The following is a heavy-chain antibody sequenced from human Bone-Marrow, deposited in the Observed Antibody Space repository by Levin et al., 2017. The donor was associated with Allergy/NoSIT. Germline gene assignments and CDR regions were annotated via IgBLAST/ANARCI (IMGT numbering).Heavy chain of an antibody. CDR1: GYSISNGYY. Sequence: SETLSLKCDVSGYSISNGYYWAWIRQSPGKGLEWFGSIYQSGNTIYNSALKSRLIISVDTSKNQFSLIVSSVTAGDTATYYCARDSTGTLAFDIWGQGAMVTVSS. D-gene: IGHD1-7*01. V-gene: IGHV4-38-2*02. CDR3: ARDSTGTLAFDI. J-gene: IGHJ3*02. CDR2: IYQSGNT.